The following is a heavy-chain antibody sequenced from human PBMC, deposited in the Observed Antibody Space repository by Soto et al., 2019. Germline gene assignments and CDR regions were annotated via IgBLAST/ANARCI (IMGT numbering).Heavy chain of an antibody. CDR1: GGSISSGDYY. Sequence: QVQLQESGPGLVKPSQTLSLTCTVSGGSISSGDYYWSWIRQPPGKGLEWIGYLYYSGSTYYNPSLNSRVSISVNPSKNQFSLKLSSVTAADTAVNYCARGDPPYYDRSCYFRYWGQGTLVSVSS. CDR3: ARGDPPYYDRSCYFRY. V-gene: IGHV4-30-4*01. D-gene: IGHD3-22*01. J-gene: IGHJ4*02. CDR2: LYYSGST.